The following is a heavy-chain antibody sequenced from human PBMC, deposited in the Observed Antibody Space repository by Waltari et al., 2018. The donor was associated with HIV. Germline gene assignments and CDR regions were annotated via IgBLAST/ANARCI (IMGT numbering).Heavy chain of an antibody. Sequence: EVQLVESGGGLVQPGGSLRLSRAASAFPFTNYWMTWSRQAPGKGLEWVANIKQDESEKYYVDSVKGRFTISRDNAKNSLFLQMNSLRAEDTAVYYCAREALYDSSGYYFDYWGQGTLVTVSS. CDR1: AFPFTNYW. D-gene: IGHD3-22*01. V-gene: IGHV3-7*01. J-gene: IGHJ4*02. CDR3: AREALYDSSGYYFDY. CDR2: IKQDESEK.